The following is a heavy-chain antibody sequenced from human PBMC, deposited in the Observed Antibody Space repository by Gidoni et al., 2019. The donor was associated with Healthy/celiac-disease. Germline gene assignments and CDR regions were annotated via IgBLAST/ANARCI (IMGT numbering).Heavy chain of an antibody. D-gene: IGHD1-26*01. CDR1: GFPFSSYA. CDR3: AKDPAGDAYYFDY. CDR2: ISGSGGST. J-gene: IGHJ4*02. Sequence: EVQLLESGGGLVQPGGSLRLSCAASGFPFSSYAMSWVRQAPGKGLEWVSAISGSGGSTYYADSVKGRFTISRDNTKNTLYLQMNSLRAEDTAVYYCAKDPAGDAYYFDYWGQGTLVTVSS. V-gene: IGHV3-23*01.